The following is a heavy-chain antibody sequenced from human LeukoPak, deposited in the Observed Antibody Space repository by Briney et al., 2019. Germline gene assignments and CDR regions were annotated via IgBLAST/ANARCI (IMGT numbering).Heavy chain of an antibody. J-gene: IGHJ4*02. Sequence: SETLSLTCTVSGYSISSTYYWGWIRQPPGKGPEWIGSIYHSGSTYYNPSLKSRVTISVDTSKNQFSLKLSSVTAADTAVYYCARLAYGSGKDYWGQGTLVTVSS. D-gene: IGHD3-10*01. V-gene: IGHV4-38-2*02. CDR1: GYSISSTYY. CDR2: IYHSGST. CDR3: ARLAYGSGKDY.